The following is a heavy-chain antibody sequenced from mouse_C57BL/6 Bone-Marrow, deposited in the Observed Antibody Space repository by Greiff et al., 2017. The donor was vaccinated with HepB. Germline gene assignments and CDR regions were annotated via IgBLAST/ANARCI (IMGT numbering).Heavy chain of an antibody. CDR2: IYPGDGDT. J-gene: IGHJ2*01. CDR3: ARLTAQATFYFDY. D-gene: IGHD3-2*02. V-gene: IGHV1-82*01. CDR1: GYAFSSSW. Sequence: QVQLKESGPELVKPGASVKISCKASGYAFSSSWMNWVKQRPGKGLEWIGRIYPGDGDTNYNGKFKGKATLTADKSSSTAYMQLSSLTSEDSAVYFCARLTAQATFYFDYWGQGTTLTVSS.